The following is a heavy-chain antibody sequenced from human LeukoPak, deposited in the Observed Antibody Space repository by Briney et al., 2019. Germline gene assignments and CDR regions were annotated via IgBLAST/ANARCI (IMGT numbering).Heavy chain of an antibody. CDR2: INSDGSST. Sequence: GGSLRLSCVASGFTLSSFWMHWVRQAPGKGLVWVSRINSDGSSTTCADSVKGRFTISRDNAKNTLYLQMNSLRAEDTAVYYCARDLLVRGVRFDPWGQGTQVTVSS. CDR1: GFTLSSFW. J-gene: IGHJ5*02. V-gene: IGHV3-74*01. D-gene: IGHD3-10*01. CDR3: ARDLLVRGVRFDP.